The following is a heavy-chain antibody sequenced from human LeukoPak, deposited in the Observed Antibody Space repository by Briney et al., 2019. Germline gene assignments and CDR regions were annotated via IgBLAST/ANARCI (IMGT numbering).Heavy chain of an antibody. Sequence: ASVKVSCKASGYTFTSYAMHWVRQAPGQRLEWMGWINAGNGNTKYSQKFQGRVTITRDTSASTAYMELSGLRSEDTAVYYCARDIPTTVVRFSFAYWGQGTLVTVSS. D-gene: IGHD4-23*01. CDR1: GYTFTSYA. V-gene: IGHV1-3*01. CDR2: INAGNGNT. J-gene: IGHJ4*02. CDR3: ARDIPTTVVRFSFAY.